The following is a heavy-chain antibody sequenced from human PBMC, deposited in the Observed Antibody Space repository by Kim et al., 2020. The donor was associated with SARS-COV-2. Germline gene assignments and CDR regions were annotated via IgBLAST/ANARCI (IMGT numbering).Heavy chain of an antibody. J-gene: IGHJ4*02. CDR3: AKVDGFGEEKWGFDY. D-gene: IGHD3-10*01. CDR2: ISGSGGST. Sequence: GGSLRLSCAASGFTFSSYAMSWVRQAPGKGLVWVSAISGSGGSTNYADSVKGRFTISRDNSKNTLYLQMNSLRAEDTAVYYCAKVDGFGEEKWGFDYWGQGTLVTVSS. V-gene: IGHV3-23*01. CDR1: GFTFSSYA.